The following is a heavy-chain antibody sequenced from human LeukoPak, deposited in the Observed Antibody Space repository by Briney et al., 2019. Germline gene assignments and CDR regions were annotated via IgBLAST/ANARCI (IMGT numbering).Heavy chain of an antibody. Sequence: SETLSLTCTVSGYSISSGYYWGWIRQPPGKGLEWIGEMNQRGSMNYNLSLKSRVTISVDRSKNQFSLKLSSVTAADTAVYYCARELELRYWGQGTLVTVSS. CDR3: ARELELRY. D-gene: IGHD1-7*01. CDR1: GYSISSGYY. V-gene: IGHV4-38-2*02. J-gene: IGHJ4*02. CDR2: MNQRGSM.